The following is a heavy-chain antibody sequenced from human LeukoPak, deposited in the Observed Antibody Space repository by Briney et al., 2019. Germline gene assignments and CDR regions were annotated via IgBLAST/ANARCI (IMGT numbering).Heavy chain of an antibody. CDR1: GYSFTSYW. CDR3: ARSYETDYSNSWFDP. V-gene: IGHV5-51*01. D-gene: IGHD4-11*01. Sequence: GESLKISCKGSGYSFTSYWIGWVRPMPGKGLEWMGIIYPGDSDTRYSPSFQGQVTISADKSISTAYLQWSSLKASDTAMYYCARSYETDYSNSWFDPWGQGSLVTVSS. CDR2: IYPGDSDT. J-gene: IGHJ5*02.